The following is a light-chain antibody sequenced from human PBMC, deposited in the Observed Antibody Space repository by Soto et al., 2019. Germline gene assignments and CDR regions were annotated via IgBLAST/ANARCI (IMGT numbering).Light chain of an antibody. CDR2: DVS. J-gene: IGKJ5*01. Sequence: EIVLTQSPATLSLSPGERGTLSCRASESVTDYLAWYQQKPGQAPRLLVYDVSYRAAGIPTRFSGGGSGTDFTLTISSLQSEDSGVYYCQQYNKWPAEITFGQGTRLEIK. CDR3: QQYNKWPAEIT. CDR1: ESVTDY. V-gene: IGKV3-11*01.